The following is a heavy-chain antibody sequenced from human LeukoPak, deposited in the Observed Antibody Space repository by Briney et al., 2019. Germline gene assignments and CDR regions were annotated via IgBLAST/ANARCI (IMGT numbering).Heavy chain of an antibody. CDR1: GYSISSGYY. Sequence: PSETLSLTCTVSGYSISSGYYWGWIRQPPGKGLEWIGSIYHSGSTYYNPSLKSRVTISVDTSKNQFSLKLSSVTAADTAVYYCARDGLTGDMITFGGVIAAVNWFDPWGQGTLVTVSS. CDR2: IYHSGST. D-gene: IGHD3-16*02. V-gene: IGHV4-38-2*02. J-gene: IGHJ5*02. CDR3: ARDGLTGDMITFGGVIAAVNWFDP.